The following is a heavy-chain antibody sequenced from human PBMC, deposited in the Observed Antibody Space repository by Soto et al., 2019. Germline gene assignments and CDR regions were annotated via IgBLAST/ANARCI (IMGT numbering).Heavy chain of an antibody. CDR2: IIPIFGTT. CDR3: ARGRDGYNSRHADYFDY. V-gene: IGHV1-69*01. J-gene: IGHJ4*02. CDR1: GGTFRSYG. Sequence: QVQLEQSGAEVKKPGSSVKVSCKASGGTFRSYGVSWVRQAPGLGLEWMGGIIPIFGTTNYGQKLQGRLTITADESTGTDYLELSSLRSEVTAIYYCARGRDGYNSRHADYFDYWGQGTPVNVSS. D-gene: IGHD5-12*01.